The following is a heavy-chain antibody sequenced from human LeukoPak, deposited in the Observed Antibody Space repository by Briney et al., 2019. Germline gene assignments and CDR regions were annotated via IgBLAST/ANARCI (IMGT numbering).Heavy chain of an antibody. D-gene: IGHD6-6*01. CDR1: GGSISSSSYY. Sequence: SETLSLTCTVSGGSISSSSYYWGWIRQPPGKGLEWIGSIYYSGSTYYNPSLKSRVTISVDTSKNQFSLKLSSVTAADTAVYYCARQAIAARSLDYWGQGTLVTVSS. V-gene: IGHV4-39*01. CDR3: ARQAIAARSLDY. CDR2: IYYSGST. J-gene: IGHJ4*02.